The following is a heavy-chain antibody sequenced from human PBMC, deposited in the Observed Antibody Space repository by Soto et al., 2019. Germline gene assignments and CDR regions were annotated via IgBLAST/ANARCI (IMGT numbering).Heavy chain of an antibody. D-gene: IGHD2-15*01. J-gene: IGHJ4*02. V-gene: IGHV3-74*01. Sequence: GWLRLSGTVSGCTFSRYWMHWVRQVPGKGLVWVANIVSDGSRTTYADSVKGRFTISRDNAKNTLYLQMDSLRVEDTAVYYCARDAKAEPFDYWGQGTLVTVYS. CDR3: ARDAKAEPFDY. CDR1: GCTFSRYW. CDR2: IVSDGSRT.